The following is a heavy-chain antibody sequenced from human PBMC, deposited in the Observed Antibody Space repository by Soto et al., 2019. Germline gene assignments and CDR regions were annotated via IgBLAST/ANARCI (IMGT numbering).Heavy chain of an antibody. Sequence: EVQLLDSGGGLVQPGGSLRLSCAASGFTFSSYAMSWVRQAPGKGLEWVSAISGSAITTYYADSVKGRFTISRHNSKNTVYLQMNSLRAEDTAIYYCAKVIVARGGMDVWGRGTTVTVSS. V-gene: IGHV3-23*01. D-gene: IGHD6-6*01. CDR3: AKVIVARGGMDV. J-gene: IGHJ6*02. CDR1: GFTFSSYA. CDR2: ISGSAITT.